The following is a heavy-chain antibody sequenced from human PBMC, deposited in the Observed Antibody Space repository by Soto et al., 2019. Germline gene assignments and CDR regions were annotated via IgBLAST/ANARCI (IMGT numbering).Heavy chain of an antibody. D-gene: IGHD3-9*01. J-gene: IGHJ6*02. CDR1: GYTFTSYG. CDR2: ISAYNGNT. Sequence: ASVKVSFKASGYTFTSYGISWVRQAPGQGLEWMGWISAYNGNTNYAQKLQGRVTMTTDTSTSTAYMELRSLRSDDTAVYYCARDLPKYDILTGPRTYYGMDVWGQGTTVTVSS. CDR3: ARDLPKYDILTGPRTYYGMDV. V-gene: IGHV1-18*04.